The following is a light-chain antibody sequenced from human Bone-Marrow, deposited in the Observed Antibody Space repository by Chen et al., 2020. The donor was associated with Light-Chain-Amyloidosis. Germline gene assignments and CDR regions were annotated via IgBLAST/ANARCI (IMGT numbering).Light chain of an antibody. CDR2: ESN. V-gene: IGLV1-51*02. J-gene: IGLJ3*02. Sequence: QSVLTQPPSVSAASGQKATIPCSGSNTNIGINYVSWYQHLPATSPKLLIYESNQRPSEIPDRFSGSKSGTSATLGVAGLQTGDEADYYCATWDSSLTVWMFGGGTKLTVL. CDR1: NTNIGINY. CDR3: ATWDSSLTVWM.